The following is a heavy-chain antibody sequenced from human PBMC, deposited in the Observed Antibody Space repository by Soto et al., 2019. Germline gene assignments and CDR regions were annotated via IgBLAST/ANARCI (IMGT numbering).Heavy chain of an antibody. CDR2: ISGSGAHT. CDR3: AYTPVAPTVD. J-gene: IGHJ4*02. D-gene: IGHD3-16*01. V-gene: IGHV3-23*01. Sequence: PGGSLRLSCAASGFSVSSNYMNWARQAPGKGLEWVSTISGSGAHTYYADSVKGRFTISRDNSKNTLYLQMNSLRAEDTAVYYCAYTPVAPTVDWGQGTLVTVSS. CDR1: GFSVSSNY.